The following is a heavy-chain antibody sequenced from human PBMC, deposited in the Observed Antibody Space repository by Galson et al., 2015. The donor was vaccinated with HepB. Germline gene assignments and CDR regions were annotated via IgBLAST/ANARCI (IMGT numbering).Heavy chain of an antibody. D-gene: IGHD4-17*01. CDR1: GFTFSGSA. CDR3: AREGMTTAFHF. J-gene: IGHJ4*02. CDR2: ISHDGGNG. Sequence: SLRLSCAASGFTFSGSAMHWVRQAPGKGLEWVAMISHDGGNGCADSVQGRFTVSRDNSKNTLYLQMSSLRVEDTAVYYCAREGMTTAFHFWGQGTLVTVSS. V-gene: IGHV3-30*04.